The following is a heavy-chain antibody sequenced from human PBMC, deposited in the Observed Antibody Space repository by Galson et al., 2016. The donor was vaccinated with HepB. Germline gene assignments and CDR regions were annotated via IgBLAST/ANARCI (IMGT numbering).Heavy chain of an antibody. J-gene: IGHJ4*02. CDR2: IKRDGSEK. D-gene: IGHD6-19*01. CDR3: AGDGSGWLFDT. V-gene: IGHV3-7*01. Sequence: SLRLSCAASGFTFSNYWMSWVRQPPGKGLEWVGNIKRDGSEKYYVDSVKGRFTISRDKAKNSLYLQMNSLRAEDTAVYDCAGDGSGWLFDTWGQGTLVTVSS. CDR1: GFTFSNYW.